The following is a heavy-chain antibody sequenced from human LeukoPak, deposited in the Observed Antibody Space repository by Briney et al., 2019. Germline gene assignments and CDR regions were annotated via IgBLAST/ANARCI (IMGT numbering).Heavy chain of an antibody. V-gene: IGHV4-34*01. CDR2: INHSGST. CDR3: ARTWSQRYYYYYYMDV. CDR1: GGSFSGYY. J-gene: IGHJ6*03. D-gene: IGHD2-8*02. Sequence: SETLSLTCAVYGGSFSGYYWSWIRQPPGKGLEWIGEINHSGSTNYNPSLKSRVTISVDTSKNQFSLKLSSVTAADTAVYYCARTWSQRYYYYYYMDVWGKGTTVTVSS.